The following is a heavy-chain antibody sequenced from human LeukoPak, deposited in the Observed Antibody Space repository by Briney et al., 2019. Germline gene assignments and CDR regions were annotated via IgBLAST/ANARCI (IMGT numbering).Heavy chain of an antibody. CDR1: GFTFSSYW. CDR2: IYSGDSDT. D-gene: IGHD5-18*01. CDR3: ARGYSYGDY. V-gene: IGHV5-51*01. J-gene: IGHJ4*02. Sequence: GGPLRLSCAASGFTFSSYWMTWVRQRPGKGLEWMGIIYSGDSDTKYSPSFQGQVTISADKSISTAYLQLSSLKASETAMYYCARGYSYGDYWGQGTLVTVSS.